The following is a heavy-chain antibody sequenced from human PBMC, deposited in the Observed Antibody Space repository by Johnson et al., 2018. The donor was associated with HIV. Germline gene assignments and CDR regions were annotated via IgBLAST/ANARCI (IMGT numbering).Heavy chain of an antibody. V-gene: IGHV3-64*01. CDR3: AREGSGWYDAFDI. CDR2: ISNNGGST. Sequence: DVQVVESGGGVVRPGGSLRLSCAASGFTLSTYAMHWVRQAPGKGLEYVSAISNNGGSTYYAKSVEGRFTIPRDNSKNTLYLQMGSLRAEDTAVYYCAREGSGWYDAFDIWGQGTMVTVSS. D-gene: IGHD6-19*01. J-gene: IGHJ3*02. CDR1: GFTLSTYA.